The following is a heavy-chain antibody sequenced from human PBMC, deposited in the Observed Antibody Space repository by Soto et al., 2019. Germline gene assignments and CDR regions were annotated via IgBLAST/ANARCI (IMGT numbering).Heavy chain of an antibody. CDR3: ARDWGGEGTFDY. Sequence: EVQLVESGGGLVKPGGSLRLSCAASGFTLSSYSMNWVRQAPGKGLEWVSSISSSSSYIYYADSVKGRFTISRDNAKNSLDLQMNSLRAEDTAVYYCARDWGGEGTFDYWGQGTLVTVSS. CDR2: ISSSSSYI. V-gene: IGHV3-21*01. CDR1: GFTLSSYS. D-gene: IGHD3-16*01. J-gene: IGHJ4*02.